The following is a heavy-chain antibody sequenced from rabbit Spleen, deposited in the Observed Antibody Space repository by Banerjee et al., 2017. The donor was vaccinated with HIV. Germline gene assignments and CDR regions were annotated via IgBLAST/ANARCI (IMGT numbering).Heavy chain of an antibody. CDR2: IYTGNLKT. D-gene: IGHD4-1*01. J-gene: IGHJ3*01. CDR1: GFSFSRNYD. CDR3: VRDWYSSDVRIRLDL. Sequence: QQQLEESGGGLVKPGGTLTLTCKASGFSFSRNYDMCWVRQAPGKGLEWIGCIYTGNLKTYYASWAKGRFTISKSSSTTVTLQMSSLTAADTATYFCVRDWYSSDVRIRLDLWGPGTLVTVS. V-gene: IGHV1S45*01.